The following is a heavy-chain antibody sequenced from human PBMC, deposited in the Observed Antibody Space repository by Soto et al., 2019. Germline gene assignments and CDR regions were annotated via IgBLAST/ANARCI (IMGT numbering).Heavy chain of an antibody. D-gene: IGHD6-19*01. Sequence: QVQLVQSGAEVKKPGASVTVSCKTSGYTFSNYGINWVRQAPGQGLEWMGWISGYNGNTKYAQTVQCRVTMTTDTSTGTVYMELRSLKSDDTAIYYCSRFIMVGGWFDPNYYHGMDVWGQGTTVTVSS. CDR2: ISGYNGNT. CDR3: SRFIMVGGWFDPNYYHGMDV. CDR1: GYTFSNYG. J-gene: IGHJ6*02. V-gene: IGHV1-18*01.